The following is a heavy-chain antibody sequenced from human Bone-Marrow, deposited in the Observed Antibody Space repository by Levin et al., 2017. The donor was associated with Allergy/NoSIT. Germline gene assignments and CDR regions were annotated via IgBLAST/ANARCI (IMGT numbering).Heavy chain of an antibody. CDR1: GFSFSSFA. V-gene: IGHV3-23*01. CDR3: AKLGDDFWSGYYLHFDY. CDR2: ISGSGGTT. D-gene: IGHD3-3*01. Sequence: GGSLRLSCAASGFSFSSFALTWVRQAPGKGLEWVSGISGSGGTTSYADSVKGRFTISRDTSKNTLSLQMNSLRAEDTGVYFCAKLGDDFWSGYYLHFDYWGQGALVTVSS. J-gene: IGHJ4*02.